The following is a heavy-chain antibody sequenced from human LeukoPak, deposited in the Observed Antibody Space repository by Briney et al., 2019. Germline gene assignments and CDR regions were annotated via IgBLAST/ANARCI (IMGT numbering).Heavy chain of an antibody. CDR1: GYTFTGYY. CDR2: INPNSGGT. J-gene: IGHJ6*03. D-gene: IGHD3-10*01. Sequence: ASVKVSCKASGYTFTGYYMHWVRQAPGQGLEWMGWINPNSGGTNYAQKFQGRVTMTRDTSISTAYMELSRLRSDDTAVYYCARDAHYYGSGMVGGDYYMDVWGKGTTVTVFS. V-gene: IGHV1-2*02. CDR3: ARDAHYYGSGMVGGDYYMDV.